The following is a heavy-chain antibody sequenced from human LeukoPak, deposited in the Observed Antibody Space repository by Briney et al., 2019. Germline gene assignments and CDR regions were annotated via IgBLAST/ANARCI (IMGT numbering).Heavy chain of an antibody. Sequence: SGTLCLTCAVSGVSISPYCRSWVRQPPGKGLVWIGHIYYSGSTTYNPSLKSRVTISVDTSKNQFSLKLSSVTAADTAVYYCAIRSNGWYYFDYWGQGTLVTVSS. CDR3: AIRSNGWYYFDY. CDR2: IYYSGST. D-gene: IGHD6-13*01. J-gene: IGHJ4*02. CDR1: GVSISPYC. V-gene: IGHV4-59*01.